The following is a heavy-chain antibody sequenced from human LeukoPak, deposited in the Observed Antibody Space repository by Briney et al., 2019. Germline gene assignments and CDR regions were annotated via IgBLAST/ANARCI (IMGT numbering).Heavy chain of an antibody. CDR3: ARGSESCGDYTGDY. J-gene: IGHJ4*02. D-gene: IGHD4-17*01. V-gene: IGHV3-48*02. CDR1: GFTFSTYA. CDR2: ISSSSSTI. Sequence: AGSLRLSCAASGFTFSTYAMNWVRQAPGKGLEWVSYISSSSSTIYYADSMKGRFTISRDNAKNSLYLQMNSLRDEDTAVYYCARGSESCGDYTGDYWGQGTLVTVSS.